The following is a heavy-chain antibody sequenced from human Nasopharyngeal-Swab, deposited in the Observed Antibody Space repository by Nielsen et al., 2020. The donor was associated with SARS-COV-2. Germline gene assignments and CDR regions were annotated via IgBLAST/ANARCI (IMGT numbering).Heavy chain of an antibody. D-gene: IGHD5-12*01. CDR1: GFSVSSNQ. Sequence: GESLKISCAASGFSVSSNQMTWVRQAPGKGLEWVSVISGDSDSTYYTDSVRGRFTISRDNSKNTLNLQMNNLRAEDTAIYYCAKDRDSGDDSEEYYHYYGMDVWGQGAPVTVSS. CDR3: AKDRDSGDDSEEYYHYYGMDV. V-gene: IGHV3-23*01. CDR2: ISGDSDST. J-gene: IGHJ6*02.